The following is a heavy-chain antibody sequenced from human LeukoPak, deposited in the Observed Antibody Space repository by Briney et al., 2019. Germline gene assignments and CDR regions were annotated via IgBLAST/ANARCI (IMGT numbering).Heavy chain of an antibody. J-gene: IGHJ4*02. Sequence: PGGSLRLSCAASGFTFDDYAMHWVRQAPGKGLEWVSGISWNSGSIGYADSVKGRFTISRDNAKNSLYLRMNSLRAEDTALYYCAKDPRYDILTGFIYYFDYWGQGTLVTVSS. D-gene: IGHD3-9*01. CDR3: AKDPRYDILTGFIYYFDY. CDR1: GFTFDDYA. CDR2: ISWNSGSI. V-gene: IGHV3-9*01.